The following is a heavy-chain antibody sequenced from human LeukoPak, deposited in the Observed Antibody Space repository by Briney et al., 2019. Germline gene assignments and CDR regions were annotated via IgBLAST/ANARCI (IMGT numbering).Heavy chain of an antibody. J-gene: IGHJ4*02. Sequence: GGTLRLSCAASGFTFSSYGMSWVRQAPGKGLEWVSAISGSGGSTYYADSVKGRFTISRDNSKNTLYLQMNSLRAEDTAVYYCTRDPRRLDYWGQGTLVTVSS. CDR1: GFTFSSYG. CDR3: TRDPRRLDY. V-gene: IGHV3-23*01. CDR2: ISGSGGST.